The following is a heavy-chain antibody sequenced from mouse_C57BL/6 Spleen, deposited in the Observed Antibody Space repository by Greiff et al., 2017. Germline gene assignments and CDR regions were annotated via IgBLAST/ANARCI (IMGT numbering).Heavy chain of an antibody. CDR3: ASGYGSSYCYAMDY. V-gene: IGHV5-17*01. D-gene: IGHD1-1*01. CDR2: ISRGSGTI. CDR1: GFTFTDYG. Sequence: EVQLEQSGAGLVKPGASLKLSCAASGFTFTDYGMHWVSQGPEKGLEWVAYISRGSGTIYYADRVKGRVTITVDNAKNTLYMQMSSLRSEDTAMYYCASGYGSSYCYAMDYWGQGTSVTVST. J-gene: IGHJ4*01.